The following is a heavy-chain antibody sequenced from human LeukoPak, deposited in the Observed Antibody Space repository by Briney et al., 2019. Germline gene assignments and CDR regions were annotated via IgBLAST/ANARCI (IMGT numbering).Heavy chain of an antibody. J-gene: IGHJ4*02. CDR2: INHSGST. Sequence: PETLSLTCAVYGGSFSGYYWSWIRQPPGKGLEWIGEINHSGSTNYNPSLKSRVTISVDTSKNQFSLKLSSVTAADTAVYYCARLTRSLGDPSFIDYWGQGTLVTVSS. CDR1: GGSFSGYY. V-gene: IGHV4-34*01. CDR3: ARLTRSLGDPSFIDY. D-gene: IGHD3-16*01.